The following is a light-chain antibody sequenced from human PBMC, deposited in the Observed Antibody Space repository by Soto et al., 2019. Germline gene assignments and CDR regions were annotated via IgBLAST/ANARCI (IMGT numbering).Light chain of an antibody. CDR2: EVS. CDR3: SSYTRQYTPSYV. Sequence: QSALTQPRSVSGSPGQSITLSCTGTSSDVGGYNYVSWYQQHPGKAPKLMIYEVSNRPSGISHRFSGSKSGNTASLTISGLRAEDEADYYCSSYTRQYTPSYVFGAGTKLTVL. J-gene: IGLJ1*01. V-gene: IGLV2-14*01. CDR1: SSDVGGYNY.